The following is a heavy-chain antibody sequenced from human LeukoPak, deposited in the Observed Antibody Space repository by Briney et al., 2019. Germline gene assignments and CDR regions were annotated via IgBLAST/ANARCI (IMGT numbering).Heavy chain of an antibody. CDR3: ARDSPRLSY. CDR1: GFTFSSYA. V-gene: IGHV3-30-3*01. Sequence: GGSLRLSCAASGFTFSSYAMHWVRQAPGKGLEWVAVISYDGSNKYYADSVKGRFTISRDNAKNSLSLQMNNLRVEDTAVYYCARDSPRLSYWGQGTLVTVSS. CDR2: ISYDGSNK. J-gene: IGHJ4*02.